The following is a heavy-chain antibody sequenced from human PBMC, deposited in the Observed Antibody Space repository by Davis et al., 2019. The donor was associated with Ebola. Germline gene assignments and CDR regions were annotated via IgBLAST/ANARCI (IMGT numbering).Heavy chain of an antibody. CDR1: GFTFSSYA. V-gene: IGHV3-23*01. CDR2: ISGSGSST. D-gene: IGHD3-10*01. J-gene: IGHJ5*02. Sequence: GESLKISCAASGFTFSSYAMSWVRQAPGKGLEWVSGISGSGSSTYYADSVKGRFTISRDNADNSVFLQMSNVRVGDTAVYYCARSAGHYLPLDAWGQGILVTVSS. CDR3: ARSAGHYLPLDA.